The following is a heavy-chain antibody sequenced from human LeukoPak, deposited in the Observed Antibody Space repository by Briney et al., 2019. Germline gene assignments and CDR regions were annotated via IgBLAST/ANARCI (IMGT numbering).Heavy chain of an antibody. V-gene: IGHV3-30-3*01. D-gene: IGHD3-10*01. J-gene: IGHJ4*02. CDR3: ARDRALDY. Sequence: GGSLRLSCAASGFTFSSYAMHWVRPAPGKGPEWVAVISYDGSNKYYADSVKGRFTISRDNSKNTLYLQMNSLRAEDTAVYYCARDRALDYWGQGTLVTVSS. CDR1: GFTFSSYA. CDR2: ISYDGSNK.